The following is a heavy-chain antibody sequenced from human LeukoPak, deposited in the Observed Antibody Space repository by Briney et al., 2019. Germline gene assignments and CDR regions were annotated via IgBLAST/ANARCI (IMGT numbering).Heavy chain of an antibody. CDR1: GGSISSYY. V-gene: IGHV4-59*01. CDR2: IYYSGST. D-gene: IGHD6-13*01. J-gene: IGHJ4*02. Sequence: SETLSLTCTVPGGSISSYYCGWIRQPPGEGLEWIGYIYYSGSTNYNPSLTRRVTISVDTSKIQFSLELSSVTAADTAVYYCARGLMMAVAGRGEFHYWGQGTLVTVSS. CDR3: ARGLMMAVAGRGEFHY.